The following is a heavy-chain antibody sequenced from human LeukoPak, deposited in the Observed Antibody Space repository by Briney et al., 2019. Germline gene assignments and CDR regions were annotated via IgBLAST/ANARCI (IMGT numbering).Heavy chain of an antibody. CDR1: GFTFSSYS. D-gene: IGHD1-1*01. CDR3: ARIHNLGIFAHFDY. CDR2: VNSGGSTL. J-gene: IGHJ4*02. Sequence: GRSLRLSCAASGFTFSSYSMNWVRPAPGKGLGWVSYVNSGGSTLYYADSVKGRFTISRDNAKNSLYLQMNSLRAEDTAVYYCARIHNLGIFAHFDYWGQGTLVTVSS. V-gene: IGHV3-48*04.